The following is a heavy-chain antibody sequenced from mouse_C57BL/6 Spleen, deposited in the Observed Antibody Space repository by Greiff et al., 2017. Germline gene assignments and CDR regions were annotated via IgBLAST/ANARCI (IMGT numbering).Heavy chain of an antibody. J-gene: IGHJ4*01. CDR1: GYAFSSSW. CDR2: IYPGDGDT. V-gene: IGHV1-82*01. CDR3: ATLLITTVVGYAMDY. D-gene: IGHD1-1*01. Sequence: VQLQQSGPELVKPGASVKISCKASGYAFSSSWMNWVKQRPGKGLEWIGRIYPGDGDTNYNGKFKGKDTLTADKSSSTAYMQLSSLTSEDSAVYFCATLLITTVVGYAMDYWGQGTSVTVSS.